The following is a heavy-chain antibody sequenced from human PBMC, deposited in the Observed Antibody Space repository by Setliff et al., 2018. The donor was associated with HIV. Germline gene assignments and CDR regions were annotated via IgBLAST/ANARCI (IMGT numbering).Heavy chain of an antibody. Sequence: SETLSLTCTVSGGSISSGSYYWSWIRQPAGKGLEWIGHIYTSGSTYYSPSLKSRVTISVDTSKNQFSLELSSVTAADTAVYYCATIDYYSVWGKGTTVTVSS. J-gene: IGHJ6*04. CDR2: IYTSGST. CDR3: ATIDYYSV. D-gene: IGHD2-21*01. V-gene: IGHV4-61*09. CDR1: GGSISSGSYY.